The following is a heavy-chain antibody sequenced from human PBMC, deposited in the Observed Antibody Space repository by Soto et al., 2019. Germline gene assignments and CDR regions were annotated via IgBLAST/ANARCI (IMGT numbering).Heavy chain of an antibody. D-gene: IGHD6-19*01. J-gene: IGHJ4*02. V-gene: IGHV1-8*01. Sequence: QVQLMQSGAEVKKSGASVKVSCRTSGYSFTIFDISWVRQAPGQGFEWMGRMNPNSGDTDYAQKFQGRVTMTSNSSIDTAYMELSSLRSDDTAVYYCARVRDSDWHLYFFDYWGQGTLVSVSS. CDR3: ARVRDSDWHLYFFDY. CDR1: GYSFTIFD. CDR2: MNPNSGDT.